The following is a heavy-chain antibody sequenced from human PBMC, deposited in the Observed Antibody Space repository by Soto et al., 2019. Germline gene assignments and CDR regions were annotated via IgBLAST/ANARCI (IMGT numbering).Heavy chain of an antibody. CDR2: TSTNNDDR. CDR3: ARERYVASRQSHYVS. V-gene: IGHV1-18*04. Sequence: ASVKVSCKASGYRFSTYGINWVRQAPGQGPEWLGWTSTNNDDRNYAQKFRGRVTFTTDTSTSTAYMELRSLISDDTAVYFCARERYVASRQSHYVSWGQGTQVTVSS. CDR1: GYRFSTYG. D-gene: IGHD6-6*01. J-gene: IGHJ4*02.